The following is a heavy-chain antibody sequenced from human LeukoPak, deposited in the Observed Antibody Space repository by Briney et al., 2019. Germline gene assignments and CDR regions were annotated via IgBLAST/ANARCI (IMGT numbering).Heavy chain of an antibody. CDR3: ARDPGGWELRAFQH. Sequence: PGGSLRLSCEGSGFTFSNYWMGWVRQAPGKGLQWVANIKTDGSEKYHVDSVKGRFTISRDNAKNSLYLQMNSLRAEDTAVYYCARDPGGWELRAFQHWGQGTLVTVSS. D-gene: IGHD1-26*01. J-gene: IGHJ1*01. CDR2: IKTDGSEK. V-gene: IGHV3-7*01. CDR1: GFTFSNYW.